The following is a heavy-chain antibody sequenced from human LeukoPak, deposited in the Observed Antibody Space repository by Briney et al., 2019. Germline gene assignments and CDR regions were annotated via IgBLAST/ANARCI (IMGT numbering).Heavy chain of an antibody. V-gene: IGHV4-59*08. CDR2: IYYSGST. Sequence: SETLSLTCTVSGGSISSYYWSWIRQPPGNGLEWIGYIYYSGSTNYNPSLKSRVTILVDTSKNQFSLKLSSVTAADTAVYYCAGSYGAYVAWFDPWGQGTLVTVSS. CDR1: GGSISSYY. D-gene: IGHD4-17*01. CDR3: AGSYGAYVAWFDP. J-gene: IGHJ5*02.